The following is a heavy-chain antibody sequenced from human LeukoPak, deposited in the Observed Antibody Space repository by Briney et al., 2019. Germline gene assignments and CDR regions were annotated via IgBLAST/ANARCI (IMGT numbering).Heavy chain of an antibody. V-gene: IGHV3-23*01. CDR2: ISGSGGST. CDR1: GFTFSSYA. J-gene: IGHJ4*02. D-gene: IGHD3-22*01. Sequence: GGSLRLSCAASGFTFSSYAMSWVRQAPGKGLEWVSAISGSGGSTYYADSVKGRFTISRDNSKNPLYLQMNSLRAEDTAVYYCAKGVGDYYDSSGYYLAYFDYWGQGTLVTVSS. CDR3: AKGVGDYYDSSGYYLAYFDY.